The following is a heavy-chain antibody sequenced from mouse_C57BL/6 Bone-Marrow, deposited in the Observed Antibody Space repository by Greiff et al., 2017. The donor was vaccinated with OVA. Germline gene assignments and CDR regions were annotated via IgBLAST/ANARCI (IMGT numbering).Heavy chain of an antibody. V-gene: IGHV5-9*01. D-gene: IGHD1-1*01. CDR3: ARRPPLYYGSSQYYFDY. CDR2: ISGGGGNT. J-gene: IGHJ2*01. Sequence: EVQLVESGGGLVKPGGSLKLSCAASGFTFSSYTMSWVRQTPEKRLEWVATISGGGGNTYYPDSVKGRFTISRDNAKNTLYLQMSSLRSEDTALYYCARRPPLYYGSSQYYFDYWGQGTTLTVSS. CDR1: GFTFSSYT.